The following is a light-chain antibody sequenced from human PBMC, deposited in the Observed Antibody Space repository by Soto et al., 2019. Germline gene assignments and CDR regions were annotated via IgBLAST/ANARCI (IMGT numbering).Light chain of an antibody. Sequence: QSALTQPRSVSGSPGQSVTVSCTGTSSDVDGYNYVSWYQQHPDKAPKVIIYDVSKRPSGVPDRFSGSKSGNTASLTISGLQAEDEADYYCCSYGGGPYVFVTGTKVTVL. J-gene: IGLJ1*01. V-gene: IGLV2-11*01. CDR3: CSYGGGPYV. CDR1: SSDVDGYNY. CDR2: DVS.